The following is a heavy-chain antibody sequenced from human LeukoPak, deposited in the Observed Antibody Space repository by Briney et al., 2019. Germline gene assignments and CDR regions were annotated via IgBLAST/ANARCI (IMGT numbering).Heavy chain of an antibody. V-gene: IGHV3-23*01. CDR2: ISGSGGST. J-gene: IGHJ5*02. CDR1: GFTFSAFA. CDR3: AKAAYYGSGRFDP. D-gene: IGHD3-10*01. Sequence: GGSLRLSCAASGFTFSAFAMHWARQAPGKGLEWVSAISGSGGSTYYADSVKGRFTISRDNSKNTLYLQMNSPRAEDTAVYYCAKAAYYGSGRFDPWGQGTLVTVSS.